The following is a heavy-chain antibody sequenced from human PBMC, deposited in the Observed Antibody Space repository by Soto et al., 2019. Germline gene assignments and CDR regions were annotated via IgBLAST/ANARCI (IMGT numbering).Heavy chain of an antibody. CDR3: ASGHDAYKVRY. CDR2: IYYTGNT. J-gene: IGHJ4*02. Sequence: QVQLQESGPGLVKPSQTLSLTCTVSGGSISSGGTGSYWTWIRQLPGKGLEWIGDIYYTGNTYYTPSLKSRPTISIDTSENQFSLKLTSVTAADTAVYFCASGHDAYKVRYWGQGTLVTVSS. CDR1: GGSISSGGTGSY. V-gene: IGHV4-31*03. D-gene: IGHD1-1*01.